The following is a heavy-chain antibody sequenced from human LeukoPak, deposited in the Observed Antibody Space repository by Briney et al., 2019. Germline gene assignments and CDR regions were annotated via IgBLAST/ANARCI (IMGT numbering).Heavy chain of an antibody. J-gene: IGHJ4*02. D-gene: IGHD3-22*01. CDR3: ARDGPWYDSSGYCPQTFDY. CDR2: INPSGGST. CDR1: GYTFTSYY. Sequence: ASVKVSCKASGYTFTSYYMHWVRQAPGQGLEWMGIINPSGGSTSYAQKFQGRVTMTRDTSTSTVYMELSSPRSEDTAVYYCARDGPWYDSSGYCPQTFDYWGQGTLVTVSS. V-gene: IGHV1-46*01.